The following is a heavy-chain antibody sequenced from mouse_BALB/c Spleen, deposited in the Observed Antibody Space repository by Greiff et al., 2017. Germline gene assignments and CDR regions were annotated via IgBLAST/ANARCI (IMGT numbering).Heavy chain of an antibody. CDR1: GFTFGSYR. Sequence: VKLQQSGAELVRPGASVKLSCKASGFTFGSYRINWVKQRPGQGLEWIGNIYPSDSYTNDNQKFKVQATLTRDKSTSTNYMQLSRPTSKDSAVYYYTRKQYGNSYAMDYWGQGTSVTVSS. D-gene: IGHD2-1*01. V-gene: IGHV1-69*02. CDR2: IYPSDSYT. CDR3: TRKQYGNSYAMDY. J-gene: IGHJ4*01.